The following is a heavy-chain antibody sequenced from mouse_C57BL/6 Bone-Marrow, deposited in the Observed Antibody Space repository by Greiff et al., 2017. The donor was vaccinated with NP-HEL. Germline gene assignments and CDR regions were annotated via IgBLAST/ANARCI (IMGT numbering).Heavy chain of an antibody. V-gene: IGHV1-26*01. D-gene: IGHD4-1*01. J-gene: IGHJ3*01. Sequence: EVQLQQSGPELVKPGASVKISCKASGYTFTDYYMNWVKQSHGKSLEWIGDINPNNGGTSYNQKFKGKATLTVDKSSSTAYMELRSLTSEDSAVYYCARILGRGFAYWGQGTLVTVSA. CDR3: ARILGRGFAY. CDR1: GYTFTDYY. CDR2: INPNNGGT.